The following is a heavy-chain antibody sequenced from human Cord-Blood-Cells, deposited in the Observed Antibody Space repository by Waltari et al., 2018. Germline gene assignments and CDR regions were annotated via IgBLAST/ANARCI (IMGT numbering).Heavy chain of an antibody. Sequence: QVQLQESGPGLVKPSGTLSLTCAVSGGSISSSNWRSRVRQPPGKGLEWIGEIYHSGSTNYNPSLKSRVTISVDKSKNQFSLKLSSVTAADTAVYYCAREQKIPVDTYWYFDLWGRGTLVTVSS. J-gene: IGHJ2*01. CDR2: IYHSGST. CDR1: GGSISSSNW. CDR3: AREQKIPVDTYWYFDL. V-gene: IGHV4-4*02.